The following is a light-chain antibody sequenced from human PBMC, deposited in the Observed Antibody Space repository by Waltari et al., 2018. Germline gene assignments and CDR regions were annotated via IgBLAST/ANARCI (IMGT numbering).Light chain of an antibody. J-gene: IGLJ3*02. CDR1: SRDVCAYNF. V-gene: IGLV2-11*01. CDR3: WSYAGRYTGV. CDR2: DVD. Sequence: HSALTQVRSVSASPGQSVTISCTGSSRDVCAYNFVPWYQQLPGKAPKLMIYDVDQRPSGVPDRFSGSKSGNTASLTISGLLAEDEADYHCWSYAGRYTGVFGGGTKLTVL.